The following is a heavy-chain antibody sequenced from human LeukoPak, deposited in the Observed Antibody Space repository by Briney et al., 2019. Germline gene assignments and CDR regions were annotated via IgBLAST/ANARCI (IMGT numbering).Heavy chain of an antibody. Sequence: PGGSLRLSCAASGFTFSSYEMNWVRQAPGKGLEWVSYISSSGSTIYYADSVKGRFTISRDNAKNSLYLQMNSLRAEDTAVYYCARGPQAGTSNYWGQGTLVTVSS. CDR1: GFTFSSYE. CDR3: ARGPQAGTSNY. D-gene: IGHD6-13*01. J-gene: IGHJ4*02. V-gene: IGHV3-48*03. CDR2: ISSSGSTI.